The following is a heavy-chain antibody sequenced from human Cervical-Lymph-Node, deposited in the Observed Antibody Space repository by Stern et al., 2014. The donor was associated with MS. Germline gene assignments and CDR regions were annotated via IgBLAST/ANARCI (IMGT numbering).Heavy chain of an antibody. D-gene: IGHD1-7*01. J-gene: IGHJ4*02. Sequence: ESGPTLVKPTETLTLTCTFSGFSLSTSGEGVGWFRKPPGKALEFLALIYWDDVHRYSPSLQNRLTVTKDTSRNQVVLTMTNMDPVDTATYYCAHRLPNYNDGFDYWGQGTLVTVPS. CDR2: IYWDDVH. CDR1: GFSLSTSGEG. V-gene: IGHV2-5*02. CDR3: AHRLPNYNDGFDY.